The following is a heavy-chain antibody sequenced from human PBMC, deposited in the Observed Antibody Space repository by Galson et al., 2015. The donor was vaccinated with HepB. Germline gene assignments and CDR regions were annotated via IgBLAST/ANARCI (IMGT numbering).Heavy chain of an antibody. D-gene: IGHD3-10*01. V-gene: IGHV3-33*01. Sequence: SLRLSCAASGFTLSSFGMHWVRQAPGKGLEWVALIWYDGSNQYYADSVKGRFTISRDNSKNTLYLQMNSLRADDTAVYYCARELLWFEKLYYVDYWGQGTLVTVSS. CDR3: ARELLWFEKLYYVDY. CDR2: IWYDGSNQ. CDR1: GFTLSSFG. J-gene: IGHJ4*02.